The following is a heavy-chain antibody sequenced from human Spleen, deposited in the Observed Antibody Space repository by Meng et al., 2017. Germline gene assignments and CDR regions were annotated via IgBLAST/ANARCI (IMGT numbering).Heavy chain of an antibody. V-gene: IGHV3-49*04. D-gene: IGHD1-26*01. Sequence: GGSLRLSCAASGFTVSHNYMSWVRQAPGKGLEWVGFIRSKPYGGTTQYAASVKGRFTISRDDFKSIAYLQMNSLKTEDTAVYYCTRDRGRVMGATDYWGQGTLVTVSS. CDR2: IRSKPYGGTT. CDR3: TRDRGRVMGATDY. J-gene: IGHJ4*02. CDR1: GFTVSHNY.